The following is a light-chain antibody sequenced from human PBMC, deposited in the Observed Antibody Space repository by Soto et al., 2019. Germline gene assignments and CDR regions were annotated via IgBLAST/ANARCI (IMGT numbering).Light chain of an antibody. CDR3: QQYTNWPPNN. CDR1: QRVYSN. Sequence: EILMTQSPDTLSVSPGESATLSCRASQRVYSNLAWYQQRPGQAPRLLIYGASTRATGVPARFSGRGSGTEFTLTISSLQSEDFAVYYCQQYTNWPPNNFGQGKRLEIK. V-gene: IGKV3-15*01. J-gene: IGKJ5*01. CDR2: GAS.